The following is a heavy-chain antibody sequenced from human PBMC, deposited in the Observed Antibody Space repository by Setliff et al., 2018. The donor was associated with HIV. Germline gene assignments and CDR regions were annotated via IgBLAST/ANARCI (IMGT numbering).Heavy chain of an antibody. Sequence: SETLSLTCTVSGGSISSYYWSWIRQPPGKGLEWIGYIYTSASTNYNPSLKSRVTISVDTSKNQFSLKLSSVTAADTAVYYCARGLSFYDPGGFDYWGQGTLVTVSS. J-gene: IGHJ4*02. CDR1: GGSISSYY. CDR3: ARGLSFYDPGGFDY. V-gene: IGHV4-4*09. D-gene: IGHD3-22*01. CDR2: IYTSAST.